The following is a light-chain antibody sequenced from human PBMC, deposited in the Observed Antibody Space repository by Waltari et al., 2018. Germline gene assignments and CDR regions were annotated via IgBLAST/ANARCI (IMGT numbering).Light chain of an antibody. Sequence: DIVMTQSPDSLAVSLGERATINCKSSQTVLKTSDNKNYLGWYQQKSGQPPKLLLYWSSTRESGVPDRFTGSGSGTDFTLTISSLQPEDVAVYCCLQYYTTLPAFGQGTKVEIQ. CDR3: LQYYTTLPA. CDR2: WSS. CDR1: QTVLKTSDNKNY. J-gene: IGKJ1*01. V-gene: IGKV4-1*01.